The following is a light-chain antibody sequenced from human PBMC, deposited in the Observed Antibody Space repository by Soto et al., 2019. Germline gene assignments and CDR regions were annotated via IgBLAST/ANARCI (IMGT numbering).Light chain of an antibody. CDR1: QSVSSSS. J-gene: IGKJ1*01. CDR3: QQYGGSPRT. V-gene: IGKV3-20*01. CDR2: DAS. Sequence: EIVLTQSPGTLSLSPGERATLSCRASQSVSSSSLAWYRQKRGQAPRLLIHDASSRATGIPDRFSGSGSGTDFTLTISRLEPEDFAVYYCQQYGGSPRTFGQGTKVEVK.